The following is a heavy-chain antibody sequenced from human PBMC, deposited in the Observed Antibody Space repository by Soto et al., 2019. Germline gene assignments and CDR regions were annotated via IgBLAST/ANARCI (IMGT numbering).Heavy chain of an antibody. CDR3: ARSAGYYRGKYYYYYYYMDV. V-gene: IGHV1-69*01. CDR2: IIPIFGTA. CDR1: GGTFSSYA. Sequence: QVQLVQSGAEVKKPGSSVKVSCKASGGTFSSYAISWVRQAPGQGLEWMGGIIPIFGTANYAQKFQGRVTITADESTSIAYMELSSLRSEDTAVYYCARSAGYYRGKYYYYYYYMDVWGKGTTVTVSS. J-gene: IGHJ6*03. D-gene: IGHD3-22*01.